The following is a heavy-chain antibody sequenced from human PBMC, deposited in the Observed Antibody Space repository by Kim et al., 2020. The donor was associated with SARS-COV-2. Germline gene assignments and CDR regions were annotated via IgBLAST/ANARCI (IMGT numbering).Heavy chain of an antibody. V-gene: IGHV3-23*01. CDR3: AKDPPTLLWWV. D-gene: IGHD2-15*01. CDR2: K. Sequence: KYSGSSFKGRFTSSRDNSKNTLYLQMNSLRAEDTAVYYCAKDPPTLLWWVWGQGTTVTVSS. J-gene: IGHJ6*02.